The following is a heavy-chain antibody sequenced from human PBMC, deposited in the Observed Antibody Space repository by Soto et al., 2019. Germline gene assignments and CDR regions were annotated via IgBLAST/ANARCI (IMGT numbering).Heavy chain of an antibody. V-gene: IGHV4-34*01. Sequence: NPSETLSLTCAVYGGSFSGFYRTWVRQPPGKGLEWIGEISQSGSTTYNPALRSRVTISGDTSNNQFFLKLTSVTAANTAMYYCARSGGKDAKYNWLDPWGQGTLVTVSS. CDR3: ARSGGKDAKYNWLDP. CDR2: ISQSGST. D-gene: IGHD3-10*01. J-gene: IGHJ5*02. CDR1: GGSFSGFY.